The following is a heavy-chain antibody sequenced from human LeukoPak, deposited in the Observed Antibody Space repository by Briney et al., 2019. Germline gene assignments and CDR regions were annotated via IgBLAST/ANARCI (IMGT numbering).Heavy chain of an antibody. D-gene: IGHD5-12*01. CDR1: GDTFTSSY. CDR3: ARESNGGYGFDY. V-gene: IGHV1-18*04. CDR2: ISAQNGNT. Sequence: GASVKVSCKASGDTFTSSYLHWVRQAPGQGLEWMGWISAQNGNTNYMQQFLGRVTMTRDTSASTAYMELRSLKSDDTAVYYCARESNGGYGFDYWDQGTPVTVAS. J-gene: IGHJ4*02.